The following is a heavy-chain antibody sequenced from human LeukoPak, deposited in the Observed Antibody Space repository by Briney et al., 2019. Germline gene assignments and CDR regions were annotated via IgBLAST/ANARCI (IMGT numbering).Heavy chain of an antibody. V-gene: IGHV1-18*01. CDR2: ISACNGNT. J-gene: IGHJ5*02. Sequence: GASVKVSCKASGYTFTSYGISWVRQTPGQGLEWMGWISACNGNTNYAQKLQGRVTMTTDTSTSTAYMELRSLRSDDTAVYYCARDQMVLWFGEFIDNWFDPWGQGTLVTVSS. D-gene: IGHD3-10*01. CDR1: GYTFTSYG. CDR3: ARDQMVLWFGEFIDNWFDP.